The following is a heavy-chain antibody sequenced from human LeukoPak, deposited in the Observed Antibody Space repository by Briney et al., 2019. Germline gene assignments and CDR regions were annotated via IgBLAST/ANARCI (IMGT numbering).Heavy chain of an antibody. Sequence: GGSLRLAWAASGFTFSSFAMHWVRQAPGKGLEWVEVISYDGSNKYYADSVKGRFTISRDNSKNTLYLQMNSLRAEDTAVYYCARDDCSSTSCYTVWSWRSRSPDDCWGQGTLVTVSS. CDR1: GFTFSSFA. V-gene: IGHV3-30*01. CDR3: ARDDCSSTSCYTVWSWRSRSPDDC. J-gene: IGHJ4*02. CDR2: ISYDGSNK. D-gene: IGHD2-2*02.